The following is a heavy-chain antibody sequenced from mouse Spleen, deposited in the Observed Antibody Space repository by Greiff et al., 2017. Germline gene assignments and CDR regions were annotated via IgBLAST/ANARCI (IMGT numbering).Heavy chain of an antibody. CDR3: TGMATMITTVDAMGY. CDR1: GYSFTSYS. J-gene: IGHJ4*01. CDR2: INPSSGYT. D-gene: IGHD2-4*01. Sequence: QVQLQQSGAELVRPGASVKMSCKASGYSFTSYSMHWVKQRPGQGLEWIGYINPSSGYTKYNQKFKDKATLTADKSSSTAYMQLSSLTSEDSAVYYCTGMATMITTVDAMGYWGQRTSGTSSS. V-gene: IGHV1-4*01.